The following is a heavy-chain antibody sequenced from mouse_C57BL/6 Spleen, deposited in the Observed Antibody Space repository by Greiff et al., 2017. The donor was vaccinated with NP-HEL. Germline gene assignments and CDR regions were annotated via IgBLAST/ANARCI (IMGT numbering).Heavy chain of an antibody. CDR2: IYPRDGST. CDR1: GYTFTDHT. V-gene: IGHV1-78*01. Sequence: VQLQQSDAELVKPGASVKISCKVSGYTFTDHTIHWMKQRPEQGLEWIGYIYPRDGSTKYNEKFKGKATLTADKSSSTAYMQLNSLTSEDSAVYCCASPIYYDYAWFAYWGQGTLVTVSA. CDR3: ASPIYYDYAWFAY. D-gene: IGHD2-4*01. J-gene: IGHJ3*01.